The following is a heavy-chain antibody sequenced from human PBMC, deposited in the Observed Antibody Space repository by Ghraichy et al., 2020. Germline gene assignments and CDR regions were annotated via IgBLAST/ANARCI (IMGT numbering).Heavy chain of an antibody. Sequence: SETLSLTCTVSGGSISSYYWSWIRQPPGKGLEWIGYIYYSGSTNYNPSLKSRVTISVDTSKNQFSLKLSSVTAADTAVYYCACTKRALPKAAEYFQHWGQGTLVTVSS. J-gene: IGHJ1*01. V-gene: IGHV4-59*01. CDR2: IYYSGST. D-gene: IGHD1-1*01. CDR1: GGSISSYY. CDR3: ACTKRALPKAAEYFQH.